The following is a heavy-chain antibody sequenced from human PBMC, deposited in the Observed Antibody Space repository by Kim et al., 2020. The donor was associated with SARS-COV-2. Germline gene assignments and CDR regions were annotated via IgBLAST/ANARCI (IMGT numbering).Heavy chain of an antibody. V-gene: IGHV4-4*02. CDR3: ASLSGYSRLFDY. D-gene: IGHD3-22*01. Sequence: SETLSLTCAVSGGSISSSNWWSWVRQPPGKGLEWIGEIYHSGSTNYNPSLKSRVTISVDKSKNQFSLKLSSVTAADTAVYYCASLSGYSRLFDYWGQGTLVTVSS. J-gene: IGHJ4*02. CDR2: IYHSGST. CDR1: GGSISSSNW.